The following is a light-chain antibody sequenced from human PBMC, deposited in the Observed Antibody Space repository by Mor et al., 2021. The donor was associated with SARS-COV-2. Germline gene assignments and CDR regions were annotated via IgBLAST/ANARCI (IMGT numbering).Light chain of an antibody. V-gene: IGLV2-23*02. CDR2: EVT. J-gene: IGLJ1*01. CDR3: YSYAGKNTFV. Sequence: APKLIISEVTKRPSGVSDRFSGSKSGNTASLTISELQADDEADYYCYSYAGKNTFVFGTG.